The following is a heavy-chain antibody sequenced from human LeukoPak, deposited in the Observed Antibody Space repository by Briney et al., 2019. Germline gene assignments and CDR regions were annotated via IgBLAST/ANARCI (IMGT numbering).Heavy chain of an antibody. D-gene: IGHD5-18*01. CDR1: GYSFTSYW. CDR3: ARLDTAGSYYYGMDV. Sequence: GESLKISCKGSGYSFTSYWISWVRQMPGKGLEWMGRIDPSDSYTNYSPSFQGHVTISADKSISAAYLRWSSLKASDTAMYYCARLDTAGSYYYGMDVWGQGTTVTVSS. V-gene: IGHV5-10-1*01. J-gene: IGHJ6*02. CDR2: IDPSDSYT.